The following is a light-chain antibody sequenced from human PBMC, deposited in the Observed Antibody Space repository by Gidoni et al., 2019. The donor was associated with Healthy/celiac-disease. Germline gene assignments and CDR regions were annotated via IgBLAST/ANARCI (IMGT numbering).Light chain of an antibody. Sequence: DSVRTQSRLSLPVTPGEPASISCRSSQSLLHSNGYNYLDWYLQKPGQSPQLLIYLGSNRASGVPDRFSGSGSGTDFILTISRVEAEDVGVYYCMQALQTRTFGGGIKVEIK. CDR3: MQALQTRT. CDR1: QSLLHSNGYNY. CDR2: LGS. V-gene: IGKV2-28*01. J-gene: IGKJ4*01.